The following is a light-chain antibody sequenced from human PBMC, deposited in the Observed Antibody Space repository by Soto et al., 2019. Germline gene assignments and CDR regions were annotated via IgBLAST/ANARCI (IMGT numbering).Light chain of an antibody. V-gene: IGKV3D-15*01. CDR1: IRVHKN. CDR3: QQYNNWPPIT. CDR2: GAS. J-gene: IGKJ5*01. Sequence: EIVMTQSPATLSVSPGERATRSCWANIRVHKNVAWYQQKPGQAPRLLIYGASTRATGTPARFSGSGPGTDFNLTIRSLQSEDVAVYYCQQYNNWPPITCGQGTRLETK.